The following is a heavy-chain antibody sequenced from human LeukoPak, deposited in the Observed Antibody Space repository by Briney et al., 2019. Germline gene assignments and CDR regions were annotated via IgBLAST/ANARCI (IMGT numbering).Heavy chain of an antibody. CDR1: GGSITSSGYY. CDR2: ISYSGST. CDR3: ASSGSYRAPGKY. D-gene: IGHD1-26*01. Sequence: PSETLSLTCTVSGGSITSSGYYWAWIRRPPGKGLERIGSISYSGSTYYNPSLKSRLTLSVDASKNQFSLNLGSVTAADTAVYYCASSGSYRAPGKYWGQGTLVTVSS. V-gene: IGHV4-39*01. J-gene: IGHJ4*02.